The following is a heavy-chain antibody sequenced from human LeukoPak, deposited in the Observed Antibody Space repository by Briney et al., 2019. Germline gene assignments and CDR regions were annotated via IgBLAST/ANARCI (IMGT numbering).Heavy chain of an antibody. J-gene: IGHJ4*02. D-gene: IGHD3-22*01. Sequence: PSETLSLTCTVSGGSISSSSYYWGWIRQPPGKGLEWIGSIYYSGSTYYNPSLKSRVTISVDTSKNQFSLKLSSVTAADTAVYYCARATGSSGYYGYFDYWGQGTLVTVSS. CDR3: ARATGSSGYYGYFDY. CDR2: IYYSGST. V-gene: IGHV4-39*01. CDR1: GGSISSSSYY.